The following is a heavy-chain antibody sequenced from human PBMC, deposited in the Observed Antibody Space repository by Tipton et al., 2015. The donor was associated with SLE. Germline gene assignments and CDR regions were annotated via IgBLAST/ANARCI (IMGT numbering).Heavy chain of an antibody. Sequence: TLSLTCAVYGGSFSGYYWSWIRQPPGKGLEWIGEINHSGSTNYNPSLKSRVTISVDTSKNQFSLKLSSVTAADTAVYYCASGYSSGWYPLPVGIYYFDYWGQGTLVTVSS. CDR2: INHSGST. D-gene: IGHD6-19*01. CDR3: ASGYSSGWYPLPVGIYYFDY. CDR1: GGSFSGYY. V-gene: IGHV4-34*01. J-gene: IGHJ4*02.